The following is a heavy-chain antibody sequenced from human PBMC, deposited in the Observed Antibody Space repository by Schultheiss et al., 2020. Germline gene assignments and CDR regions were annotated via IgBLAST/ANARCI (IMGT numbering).Heavy chain of an antibody. CDR3: ARGGPPPNYMDV. CDR2: MNPNSGNT. V-gene: IGHV1-8*01. J-gene: IGHJ6*03. CDR1: GYTFTSYD. Sequence: ASVKVSCKASGYTFTSYDINWVRQATGQGLEWMGWMNPNSGNTGYAQKFQGRVTMTRNTSISTAYMELSSLRSEDTAVYYCARGGPPPNYMDVWGKGTTVTVSS.